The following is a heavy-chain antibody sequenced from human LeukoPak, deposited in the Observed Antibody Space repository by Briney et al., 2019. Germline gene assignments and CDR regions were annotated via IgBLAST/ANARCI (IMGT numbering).Heavy chain of an antibody. CDR1: GXTFSSYG. Sequence: PGRSLRLSCAASGXTFSSYGMHWVRQAPGKGLEWVAVISDDGSNKYYVDSVKGRVTISRDNSKNTLFLQMNSLRAEDTAVYYCAKDSSSSNYYYGMDVWGQGTPVTVSS. J-gene: IGHJ6*02. D-gene: IGHD6-6*01. CDR3: AKDSSSSNYYYGMDV. V-gene: IGHV3-30*18. CDR2: ISDDGSNK.